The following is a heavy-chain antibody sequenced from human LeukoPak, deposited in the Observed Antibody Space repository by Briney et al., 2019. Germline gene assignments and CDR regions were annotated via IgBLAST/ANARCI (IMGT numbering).Heavy chain of an antibody. CDR1: GDSISNAY. D-gene: IGHD3-16*01. CDR3: ARGWGTLGAFDI. Sequence: SETLSLTCTVSGDSISNAYWSWIRQPPGKALEWIGYIYYSGIIKYNPSLKSRVTISVDTSKNQFSLKLSSVTAADTAVYYCARGWGTLGAFDIWGQGTMVTVSS. CDR2: IYYSGII. J-gene: IGHJ3*02. V-gene: IGHV4-59*01.